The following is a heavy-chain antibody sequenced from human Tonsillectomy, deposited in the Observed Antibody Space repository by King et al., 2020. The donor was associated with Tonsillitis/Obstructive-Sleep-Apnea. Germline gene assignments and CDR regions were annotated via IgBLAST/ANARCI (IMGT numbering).Heavy chain of an antibody. CDR3: ARHLGADFLHWYFDL. CDR1: GITFSSYW. Sequence: DVQLVESGGGLVQPGGSLRLSCASSGITFSSYWMSWVRPSPGKGLEWVANIKQDGREKYYVDSVKGRFTISRDNAKNSLYLQMNSLRAEDTAMYYCARHLGADFLHWYFDLWGRGTLITVSS. CDR2: IKQDGREK. V-gene: IGHV3-7*03. D-gene: IGHD2-21*02. J-gene: IGHJ2*01.